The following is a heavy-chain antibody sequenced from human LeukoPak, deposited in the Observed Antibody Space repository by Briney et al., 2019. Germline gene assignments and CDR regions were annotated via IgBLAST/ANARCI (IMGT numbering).Heavy chain of an antibody. J-gene: IGHJ4*02. CDR2: IKQDGSEK. Sequence: PGGSLRLSCAASGFTFSSYWMSWVRQAPGKGLEWVANIKQDGSEKYYVDSVKGRFTISRDNAKNSLYLQMNSLRAEDTAVYYCARDAHDPVLLWFGELFNYWGQGTLVTVSS. CDR3: ARDAHDPVLLWFGELFNY. V-gene: IGHV3-7*01. D-gene: IGHD3-10*01. CDR1: GFTFSSYW.